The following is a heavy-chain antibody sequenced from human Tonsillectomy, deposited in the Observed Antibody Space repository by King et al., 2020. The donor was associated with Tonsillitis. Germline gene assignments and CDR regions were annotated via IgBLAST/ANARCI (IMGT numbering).Heavy chain of an antibody. Sequence: VQLVESGGGLVQPGGSLRLSYAASGFTFSSYAMTWVRQPPGKGLEWVSGISGSGGHTFYADSVKGRFTISRDNSKNTLYLQMNSLRAEDTAIYYCANGGIVSTFNYWGQGTLVTVSS. CDR3: ANGGIVSTFNY. V-gene: IGHV3-23*04. D-gene: IGHD5/OR15-5a*01. J-gene: IGHJ4*02. CDR1: GFTFSSYA. CDR2: ISGSGGHT.